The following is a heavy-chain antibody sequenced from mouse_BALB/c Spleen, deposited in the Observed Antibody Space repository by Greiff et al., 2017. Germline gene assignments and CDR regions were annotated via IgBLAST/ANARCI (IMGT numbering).Heavy chain of an antibody. CDR2: ISDGGSYT. J-gene: IGHJ3*01. V-gene: IGHV5-4*02. CDR3: ARDQTGTFAY. CDR1: GFTFSDYY. Sequence: EVHLVESGGGLVKPGGSLKLSCAASGFTFSDYYMYWVRQTPEKRLEWVATISDGGSYTYYPDSVKGRFTISRDNAKNNLYLQMSSLKSEDTAMYYCARDQTGTFAYWGQGTLVTVSA. D-gene: IGHD4-1*01.